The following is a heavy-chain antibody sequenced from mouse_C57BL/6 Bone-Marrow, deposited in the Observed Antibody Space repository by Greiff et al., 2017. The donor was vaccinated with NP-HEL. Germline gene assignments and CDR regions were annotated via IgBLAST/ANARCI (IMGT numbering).Heavy chain of an antibody. CDR3: TTGVLRPGDVDY. V-gene: IGHV14-4*01. CDR1: GFNIKDDY. Sequence: VQLQQSGAELVRPGASVKLSCTASGFNIKDDYMHWVKQRPEQGLEWIGWIDPENGDTEYASKFQGKATITADTSSNTAYLQLSSLTSEDTAVYYCTTGVLRPGDVDYWGQGTTLTVSS. D-gene: IGHD1-2*01. CDR2: IDPENGDT. J-gene: IGHJ2*01.